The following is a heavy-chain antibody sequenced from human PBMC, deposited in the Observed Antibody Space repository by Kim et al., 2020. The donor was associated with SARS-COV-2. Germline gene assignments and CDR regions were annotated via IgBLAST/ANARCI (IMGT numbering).Heavy chain of an antibody. CDR2: VSGDGVTT. CDR1: GFTFTNFA. J-gene: IGHJ1*01. Sequence: GGSLRLSCAASGFTFTNFAMAWVRRTPGKGLEWVSSVSGDGVTTHYADSVKGRFTISRDNSEHTVSLQMNNLRAEDTAVYYCTKDLMVRGANPIIQWGQG. V-gene: IGHV3-23*01. CDR3: TKDLMVRGANPIIQ. D-gene: IGHD3-10*01.